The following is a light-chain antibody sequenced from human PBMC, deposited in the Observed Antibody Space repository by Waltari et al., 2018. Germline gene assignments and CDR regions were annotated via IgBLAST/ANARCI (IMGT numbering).Light chain of an antibody. CDR2: EVT. J-gene: IGLJ2*01. CDR3: SSFTTIGTLVV. V-gene: IGLV2-14*01. CDR1: RSDVGGYNH. Sequence: QSALTQPASVSGSPGQSITISCTGTRSDVGGYNHVSWYQQQPGKAPNLLISEVTNRPSGVSNRFSGSKSGNTASLTISGLQAEDEAEYYCSSFTTIGTLVVFGGGTKLTVL.